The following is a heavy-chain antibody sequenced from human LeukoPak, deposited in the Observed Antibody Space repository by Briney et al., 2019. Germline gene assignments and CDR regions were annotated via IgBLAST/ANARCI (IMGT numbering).Heavy chain of an antibody. CDR1: GFTFSSHQ. CDR3: AREVIAAAGFDY. J-gene: IGHJ4*02. CDR2: VSSSGGTI. Sequence: PGGSLRLSCAASGFTFSSHQMNWVRQAPGKGLEWISEVSSSGGTIYYADSVKGRFTISRDNAKNSLYLQMNSLRAEDTAVYYCAREVIAAAGFDYWGQGTLVTVSS. V-gene: IGHV3-48*03. D-gene: IGHD6-13*01.